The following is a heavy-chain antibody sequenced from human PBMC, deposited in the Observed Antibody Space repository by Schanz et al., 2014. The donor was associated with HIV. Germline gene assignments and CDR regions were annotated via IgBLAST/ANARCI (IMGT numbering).Heavy chain of an antibody. CDR2: IWYDGSHK. J-gene: IGHJ4*02. D-gene: IGHD6-6*01. V-gene: IGHV3-33*01. CDR3: ARAFSVGQLVRVVDS. Sequence: QVHLVESGGGVVQPGRSLRLSCVASGFTFSSYGMHWVRQAPGKGLEWVAVIWYDGSHKHYADSVKGRFTISRDTSKNSLYLQMNSLRAEDTAVYYCARAFSVGQLVRVVDSWGQGTPVTVSS. CDR1: GFTFSSYG.